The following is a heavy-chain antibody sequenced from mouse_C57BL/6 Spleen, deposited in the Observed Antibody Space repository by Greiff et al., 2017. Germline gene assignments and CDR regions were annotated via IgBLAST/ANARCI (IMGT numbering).Heavy chain of an antibody. V-gene: IGHV1-15*01. D-gene: IGHD1-1*01. CDR1: GYTFTGYE. CDR2: IDPETGGT. Sequence: QVQLQQSGAELVRPGASVTLSCKASGYTFTGYEMHWVKQTPVHGLEWIGAIDPETGGTAYNQKFKGKAILTADKSSSTAYMELRSLTSEDSAVYYCTRDGSSNWYFDVWGTGTTVTVSS. CDR3: TRDGSSNWYFDV. J-gene: IGHJ1*03.